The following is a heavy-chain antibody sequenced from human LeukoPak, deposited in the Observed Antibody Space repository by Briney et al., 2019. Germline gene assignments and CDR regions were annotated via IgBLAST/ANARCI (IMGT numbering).Heavy chain of an antibody. J-gene: IGHJ4*02. CDR1: GYTFTGYY. CDR2: INPNSGGT. V-gene: IGHV1-2*02. Sequence: AAAVTVSCKASGYTFTGYYMHWVRQAAGQRVEWMGWINPNSGGTNYEQKMQGMVTMPRATTISTAYMELSTLRSDDSALYYCARGARLLLLFGERPLNYFDYWGQETLVTVSS. CDR3: ARGARLLLLFGERPLNYFDY. D-gene: IGHD3-10*01.